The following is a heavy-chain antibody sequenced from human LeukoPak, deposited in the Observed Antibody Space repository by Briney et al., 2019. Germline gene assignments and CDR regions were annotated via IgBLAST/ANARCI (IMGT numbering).Heavy chain of an antibody. CDR1: GGSISSDTYY. CDR3: ARRSSSGKAVFDP. J-gene: IGHJ5*02. Sequence: SETLSLTCTVSGGSISSDTYYWSWIRQPAGKGLEWIGRIFTSGSTNYNPSLKSRVTTSVDTPKNQFSLKLSSVTAADTAVYYCARRSSSGKAVFDPWGQGTLVTVSS. CDR2: IFTSGST. D-gene: IGHD6-6*01. V-gene: IGHV4-61*02.